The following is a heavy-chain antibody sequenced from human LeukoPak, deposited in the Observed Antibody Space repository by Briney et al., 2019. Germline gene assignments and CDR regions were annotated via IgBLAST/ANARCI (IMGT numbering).Heavy chain of an antibody. CDR1: GFTFSSYT. J-gene: IGHJ4*02. CDR2: IHSDGSKK. V-gene: IGHV3-30*02. D-gene: IGHD3-22*01. CDR3: AKEPTSRGYNDIDY. Sequence: PGGSLRLSCAASGFTFSSYTMHWVRQAPGKGLEWVACIHSDGSKKYYADSVKGRFTISRDNSKNTLSLQMSSLRAEDTAVYYCAKEPTSRGYNDIDYWGQGTLVTVSS.